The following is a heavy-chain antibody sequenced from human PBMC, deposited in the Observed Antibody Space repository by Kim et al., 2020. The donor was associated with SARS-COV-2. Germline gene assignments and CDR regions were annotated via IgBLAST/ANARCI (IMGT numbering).Heavy chain of an antibody. V-gene: IGHV3-9*01. CDR2: ISWNSGSI. CDR1: GFTFDDYA. J-gene: IGHJ6*02. CDR3: AKEYIWFGEKKVYYYYGMDV. D-gene: IGHD3-10*01. Sequence: GGSLRLSCAASGFTFDDYAMHWVRQAPGKGLEWVSGISWNSGSIGYADSVKGRFTISRDNAKNSLYLQMNSLRAEDTALYYCAKEYIWFGEKKVYYYYGMDVWGQGTTVTVSS.